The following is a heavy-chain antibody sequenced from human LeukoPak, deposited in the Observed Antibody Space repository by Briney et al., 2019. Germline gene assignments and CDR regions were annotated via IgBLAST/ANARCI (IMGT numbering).Heavy chain of an antibody. J-gene: IGHJ4*02. CDR3: AKDEGSSGCKN. CDR2: ISSGGSTI. V-gene: IGHV3-48*03. D-gene: IGHD3-22*01. Sequence: PGGSLRLSCAASGFTFSSYEMNWVRQAPGKGLEWVSYISSGGSTIYYADSVKGRFTISRGNSKNTLYLQMNSLRAEDTAVYYCAKDEGSSGCKNWGQGTLVTVSS. CDR1: GFTFSSYE.